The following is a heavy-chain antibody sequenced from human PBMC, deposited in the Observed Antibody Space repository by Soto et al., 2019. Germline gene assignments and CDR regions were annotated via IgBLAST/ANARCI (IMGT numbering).Heavy chain of an antibody. J-gene: IGHJ6*02. V-gene: IGHV4-31*03. D-gene: IGHD3-16*01. CDR1: GGSISSGGYY. CDR3: ARSLQYDYVWGSSDYYYYGMDV. CDR2: IYYSGST. Sequence: PSETLSLTCTVSGGSISSGGYYWSWIRQHPGKGLEWIGYIYYSGSTYYNPSLKSRVTISVDTSKNQFSLKLSSVTAADTAVDYCARSLQYDYVWGSSDYYYYGMDVWGQGTTVTVSS.